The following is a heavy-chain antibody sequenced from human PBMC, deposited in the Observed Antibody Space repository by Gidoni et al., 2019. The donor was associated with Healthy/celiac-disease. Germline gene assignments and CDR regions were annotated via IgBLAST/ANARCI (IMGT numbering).Heavy chain of an antibody. CDR1: GGTFSSYA. J-gene: IGHJ3*02. D-gene: IGHD4-17*01. V-gene: IGHV1-69*04. CDR3: AREGAGKTTVTTTDAFDI. Sequence: QVQLVQSGAEVKKPGSSVKVSCKASGGTFSSYAISWVRQAPGQGLGWMGRIIPSLGIANYAQKFQGRVTITADKSTSTAYMELSSLRSEDTAVYYCAREGAGKTTVTTTDAFDIWGQGTMVTVSS. CDR2: IIPSLGIA.